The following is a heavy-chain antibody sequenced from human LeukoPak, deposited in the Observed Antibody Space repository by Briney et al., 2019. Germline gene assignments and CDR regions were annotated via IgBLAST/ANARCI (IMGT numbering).Heavy chain of an antibody. D-gene: IGHD3-16*01. V-gene: IGHV1-2*02. CDR1: GYTFTGYY. CDR3: ARDLIPATLYYYYYYMDV. J-gene: IGHJ6*03. Sequence: GASVKVSCKASGYTFTGYYMHWVRQASGQGLEWMGWINPNSGGTNYAQKFQGRVTMTRDTSISTAYMELSRLRSDDTAVYYCARDLIPATLYYYYYYMDVWGKGTTVTVSS. CDR2: INPNSGGT.